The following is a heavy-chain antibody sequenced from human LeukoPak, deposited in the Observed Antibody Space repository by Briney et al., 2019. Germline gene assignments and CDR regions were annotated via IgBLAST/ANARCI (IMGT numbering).Heavy chain of an antibody. CDR2: ISFDGTNK. Sequence: GTSLRLSCAASGFTFRSYGIPWVRQAPGKGLEWVAMISFDGTNKHYADSVKGRFTISRDNSKDTLSLEMNNLRPEDTAVYYCARDLNLGTSDSYWGQGTLVTVSS. CDR3: ARDLNLGTSDSY. V-gene: IGHV3-30*03. D-gene: IGHD3/OR15-3a*01. J-gene: IGHJ4*02. CDR1: GFTFRSYG.